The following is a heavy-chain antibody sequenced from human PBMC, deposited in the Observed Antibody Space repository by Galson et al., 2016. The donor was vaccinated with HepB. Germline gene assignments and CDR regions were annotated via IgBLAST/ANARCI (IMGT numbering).Heavy chain of an antibody. Sequence: QSGAEVKKPGESLKISCQASGYRFTDYWIGWVRQMPGKGLEWVGIIYPTDSDTRYSPSFEGQVIISADKSVSTAFLQWSSLKASDTSMYYCARGGITGITNDYYYGMDVWGQGTTVTVSS. D-gene: IGHD1-7*01. V-gene: IGHV5-51*01. CDR1: GYRFTDYW. J-gene: IGHJ6*02. CDR3: ARGGITGITNDYYYGMDV. CDR2: IYPTDSDT.